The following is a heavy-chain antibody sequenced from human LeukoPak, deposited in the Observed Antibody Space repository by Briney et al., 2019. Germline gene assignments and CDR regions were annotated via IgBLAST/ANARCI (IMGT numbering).Heavy chain of an antibody. CDR2: ISNSSSYI. CDR1: GFTFRSYS. Sequence: KPGGSLRLSCAASGFTFRSYSMNGLREAPGKGLEWFSSISNSSSYIYYADSVKGRFTICRDNDKNSLYLQMNSLRAEDTPVYYCARDRDYVSSGWSSYAFDIWGQGTMVTVSS. CDR3: ARDRDYVSSGWSSYAFDI. V-gene: IGHV3-21*01. D-gene: IGHD6-19*01. J-gene: IGHJ3*02.